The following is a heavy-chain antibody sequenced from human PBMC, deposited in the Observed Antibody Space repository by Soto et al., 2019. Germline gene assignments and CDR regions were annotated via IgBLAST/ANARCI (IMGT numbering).Heavy chain of an antibody. D-gene: IGHD5-12*01. J-gene: IGHJ4*02. V-gene: IGHV6-1*01. CDR1: GDSVSSNSAA. CDR3: AREGGIDGYNWAPVVIDY. Sequence: SQTLSLTCAISGDSVSSNSAAWNWIRQSPSRGLEWLGRTYYRSKWYNDYAVSVKSRITINPDTSKNQFSLQLNSVTPEDTAVYYCAREGGIDGYNWAPVVIDYWGQGTLVTVYS. CDR2: TYYRSKWYN.